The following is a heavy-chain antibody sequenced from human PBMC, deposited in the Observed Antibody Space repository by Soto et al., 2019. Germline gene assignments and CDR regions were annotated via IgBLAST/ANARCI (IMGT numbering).Heavy chain of an antibody. CDR2: IYHSGST. CDR1: GYSISSGYY. V-gene: IGHV4-38-2*01. Sequence: SLTCAVSGYSISSGYYWGWIRQPPGKGLEWIGSIYHSGSTYYNPSLKSRVTISVDTSKNQFSLKVSSVTAADTAVYYCARVASSSSDWGQGTLVTVSS. CDR3: ARVASSSSD. D-gene: IGHD6-6*01. J-gene: IGHJ4*02.